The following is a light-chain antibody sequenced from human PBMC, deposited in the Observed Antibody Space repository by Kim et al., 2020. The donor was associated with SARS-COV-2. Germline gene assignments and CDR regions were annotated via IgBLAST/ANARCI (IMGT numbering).Light chain of an antibody. J-gene: IGKJ4*01. V-gene: IGKV3-15*01. Sequence: EIVMTQSPATLSVSPGERATLSCRASQSVSRNLAWYQQKPGQAPRLLIYGASTRAPGIPVRFSGSGSGTDFTLTIYSLQSEDFAVYYCHQYNDWPPLTFGGGTQVDIK. CDR2: GAS. CDR3: HQYNDWPPLT. CDR1: QSVSRN.